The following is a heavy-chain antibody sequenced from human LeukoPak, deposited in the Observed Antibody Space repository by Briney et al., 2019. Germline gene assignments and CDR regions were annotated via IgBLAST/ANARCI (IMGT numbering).Heavy chain of an antibody. CDR1: GGSISSYY. D-gene: IGHD3-10*01. CDR3: ATDRYYYMDV. V-gene: IGHV4-4*07. J-gene: IGHJ6*03. CDR2: ILSSGTT. Sequence: SETLSLTCSVSGGSISSYYWTWLRQPVGKGLEWIGRILSSGTTESNPSLKSRVTMSIDKSKNHLSLNLSSVTAADTAVYYCATDRYYYMDVWGKGPWSPSP.